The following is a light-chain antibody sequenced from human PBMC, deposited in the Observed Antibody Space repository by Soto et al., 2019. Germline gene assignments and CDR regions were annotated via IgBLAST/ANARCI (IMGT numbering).Light chain of an antibody. CDR2: GAA. Sequence: EIVMTQSPATLSVSPGERATLSCRASQSVSGNLAWYQQKPGQAPRLVIYGAATRATAIPARFSGSGSGTEFTLTISALQSEDFVLYYCQQYNNWPPAFGQGTKVEIK. J-gene: IGKJ1*01. V-gene: IGKV3-15*01. CDR3: QQYNNWPPA. CDR1: QSVSGN.